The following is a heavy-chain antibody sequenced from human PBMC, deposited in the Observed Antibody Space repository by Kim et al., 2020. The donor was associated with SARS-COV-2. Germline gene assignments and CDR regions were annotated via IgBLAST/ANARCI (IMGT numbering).Heavy chain of an antibody. V-gene: IGHV1-69*13. Sequence: SVKVSCKASGGTFNSYAFTWVRQAPGQGLEWMGTFIPMFGTTNYAQKFQGRVTITADESTTTAYMDLTSLRSEDTAVYYCARHLYYFDSSGYYEGGAYFHYWGQGTLVIVCS. J-gene: IGHJ4*02. D-gene: IGHD3-22*01. CDR1: GGTFNSYA. CDR3: ARHLYYFDSSGYYEGGAYFHY. CDR2: FIPMFGTT.